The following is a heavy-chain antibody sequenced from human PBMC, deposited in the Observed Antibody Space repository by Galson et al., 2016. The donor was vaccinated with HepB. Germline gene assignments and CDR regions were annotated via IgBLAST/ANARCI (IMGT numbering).Heavy chain of an antibody. CDR1: GFTFSHYV. Sequence: SLRLSCAASGFTFSHYVMHWVRQAPGKGLEWVSLIWFDGTNEYYADSVKGRFTISRDNSKNTLYVQMNSLRAEDTALYYCAKSFGSGRSSFYAMDVWGQGTTVTVSS. V-gene: IGHV3-33*06. D-gene: IGHD3-10*01. CDR3: AKSFGSGRSSFYAMDV. CDR2: IWFDGTNE. J-gene: IGHJ6*02.